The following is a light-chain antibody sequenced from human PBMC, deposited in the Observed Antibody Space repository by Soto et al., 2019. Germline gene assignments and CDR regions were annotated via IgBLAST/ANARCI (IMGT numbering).Light chain of an antibody. Sequence: QSVLTQPRSVSGSPRQSVTISCTETSSDVGGYNYVSWYQQHPGKAPKLMIYDVSKRPSGVPDRFSGSKSGNTASLTISGLQAEDEADYYCCSYAGSYIFSVFGPGTKVTVL. CDR1: SSDVGGYNY. J-gene: IGLJ1*01. V-gene: IGLV2-11*01. CDR2: DVS. CDR3: CSYAGSYIFSV.